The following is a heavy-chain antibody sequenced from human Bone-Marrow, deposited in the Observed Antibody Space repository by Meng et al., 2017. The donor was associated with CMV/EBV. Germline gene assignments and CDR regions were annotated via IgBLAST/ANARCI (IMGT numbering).Heavy chain of an antibody. V-gene: IGHV3-30*02. CDR2: IRYEGSNK. CDR1: GFTFSSYG. Sequence: GGSWRPSCEASGFTFSSYGIHWVRQAPGKGLEWVAFIRYEGSNKYYADSVKGRFTISRDNSKNTLYLQMNSQSAEDTAGYYCAKDRDYDFLSCYLLSYYNYYGMDVWGQGTTVTVSS. CDR3: AKDRDYDFLSCYLLSYYNYYGMDV. J-gene: IGHJ6*02. D-gene: IGHD3-3*01.